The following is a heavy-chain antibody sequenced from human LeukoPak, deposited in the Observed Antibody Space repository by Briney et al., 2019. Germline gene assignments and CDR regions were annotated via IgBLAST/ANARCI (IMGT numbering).Heavy chain of an antibody. V-gene: IGHV4-31*03. J-gene: IGHJ4*02. CDR3: ASMSQQWLALYFGS. D-gene: IGHD6-19*01. CDR1: GGSISSGGYY. CDR2: IYYSGST. Sequence: PSQTLSLTCTVSGGSISSGGYYWSWIRQHPGKGLEWIGYIYYSGSTYCNPSLKSRTTTSVDTSKNQFSLTLSSVTAADTAVYCCASMSQQWLALYFGSWGEGTLVTVSS.